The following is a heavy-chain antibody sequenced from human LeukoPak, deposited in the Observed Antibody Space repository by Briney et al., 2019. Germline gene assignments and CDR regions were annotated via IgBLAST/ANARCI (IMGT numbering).Heavy chain of an antibody. CDR2: IWYDGSNK. CDR1: GFTFSSYG. J-gene: IGHJ4*02. CDR3: ATDREGDPSAYYLV. V-gene: IGHV3-33*01. Sequence: GRSLRLSCAASGFTFSSYGMHWVRQAPGKGLEWVAVIWYDGSNKYYADSVKGRFTISRDNSKNTLFLQMNSLRAEDSAVYYCATDREGDPSAYYLVGGQGTLITVSS. D-gene: IGHD3-22*01.